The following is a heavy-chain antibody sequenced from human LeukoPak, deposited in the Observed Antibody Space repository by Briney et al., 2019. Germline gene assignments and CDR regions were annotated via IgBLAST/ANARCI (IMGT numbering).Heavy chain of an antibody. CDR1: GGSISSGDYC. D-gene: IGHD3-22*01. J-gene: IGHJ4*02. CDR3: ARDRYYDSSGYIHAFDY. V-gene: IGHV4-30-4*01. CDR2: IYYSGST. Sequence: PSETLSLTCTVSGGSISSGDYCWSWIRQPPGKGLEWIVYIYYSGSTYYNPSLKSRVTISVDTSKNQFSLKLSSVTAADTAVYYCARDRYYDSSGYIHAFDYWGQGTLVTVSS.